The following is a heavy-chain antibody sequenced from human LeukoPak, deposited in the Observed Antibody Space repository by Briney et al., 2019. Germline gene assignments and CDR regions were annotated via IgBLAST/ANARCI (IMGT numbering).Heavy chain of an antibody. D-gene: IGHD2-2*01. CDR3: ATGMWGYCSRTSCLLDY. Sequence: GGSLRLSCAASGFMFSSYSMKWVRQAPGKGLEWISYISSKSTSIYYADSVKGRFTVSRDNAESSLCLHMSSLRAEDTAVYYCATGMWGYCSRTSCLLDYWGQGTLVTVSS. J-gene: IGHJ4*02. CDR1: GFMFSSYS. CDR2: ISSKSTSI. V-gene: IGHV3-48*01.